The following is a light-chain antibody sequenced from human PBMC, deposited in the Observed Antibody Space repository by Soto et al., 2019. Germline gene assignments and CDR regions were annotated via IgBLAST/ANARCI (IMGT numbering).Light chain of an antibody. V-gene: IGKV1-9*01. CDR3: QQVNSYPLT. CDR2: AAS. CDR1: QGIARY. J-gene: IGKJ4*01. Sequence: IQLTQSPSSLSASVGDRVTITSRASQGIARYLACNQQKPGKAPNVLIYAASTLQSGVPSRFSGSGSGTDFTLTISSLQPEDFATYYCQQVNSYPLTFGGGTKVEIK.